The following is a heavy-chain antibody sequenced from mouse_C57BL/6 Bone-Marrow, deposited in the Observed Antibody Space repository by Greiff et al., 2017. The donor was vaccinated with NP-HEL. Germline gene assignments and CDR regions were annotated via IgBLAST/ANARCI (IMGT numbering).Heavy chain of an antibody. V-gene: IGHV1-80*01. CDR1: GYEFSNYW. CDR3: ARGAY. J-gene: IGHJ3*01. CDR2: IYPGDGDT. Sequence: VKLMESGAELVKPGASVKISCNASGYEFSNYWMNWVTQRPGKGLEWIGQIYPGDGDTNYNGKFKDKATLTADKSSSTAYMQLSRLTSEDSAVYFCARGAYWGQGTLVTVSA.